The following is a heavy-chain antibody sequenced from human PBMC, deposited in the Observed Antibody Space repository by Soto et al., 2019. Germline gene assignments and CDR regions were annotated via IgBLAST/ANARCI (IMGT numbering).Heavy chain of an antibody. Sequence: TLSLTCTVSGDSISSDDYYWNWIRQPPGKGLEWIGYIYYSGNTYYNPSLKSRVSISVDRPKNQFSLELNSVTAAATAVYFCAAELSGYSYGTGDLYWGRGTLVTVSS. CDR3: AAELSGYSYGTGDLY. D-gene: IGHD5-18*01. CDR1: GDSISSDDYY. CDR2: IYYSGNT. J-gene: IGHJ4*02. V-gene: IGHV4-30-4*01.